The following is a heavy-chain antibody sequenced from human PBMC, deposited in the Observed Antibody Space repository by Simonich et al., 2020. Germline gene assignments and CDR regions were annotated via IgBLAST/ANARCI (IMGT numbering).Heavy chain of an antibody. J-gene: IGHJ1*01. V-gene: IGHV3-9*01. D-gene: IGHD6-13*01. CDR1: GFTFDDYA. Sequence: VQLVESGGGLVQPGRSLRLSCAASGFTFDDYAMHWVRQAPGKSLGGSSGIRWKSGSIGDADSVKSRFTISRDNAKNSLYLQMNSLGAEDTALYYCAKDVAAAGTEYFQHWGQGTLVTVSS. CDR2: IRWKSGSI. CDR3: AKDVAAAGTEYFQH.